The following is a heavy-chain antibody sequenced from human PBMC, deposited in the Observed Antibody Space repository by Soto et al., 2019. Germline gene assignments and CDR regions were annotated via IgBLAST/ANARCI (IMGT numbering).Heavy chain of an antibody. V-gene: IGHV1-69*13. CDR2: IIPIFGTA. CDR3: ARAMEWLSHLYYFDY. J-gene: IGHJ4*02. Sequence: ASVKVSCKASGVTFSSYAISWVRQAPGQGPEWMGGIIPIFGTANYAQKFQGRVTITADESTSTAYMELSSLRSEDTAVYYCARAMEWLSHLYYFDYWGQGTLVTVSS. D-gene: IGHD3-3*01. CDR1: GVTFSSYA.